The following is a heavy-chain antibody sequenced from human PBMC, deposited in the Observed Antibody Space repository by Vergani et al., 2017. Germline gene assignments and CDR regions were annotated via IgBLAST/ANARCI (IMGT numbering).Heavy chain of an antibody. Sequence: EVQLVESGGGLVKPGGSLRLSCAASGFTFSSSSMNWVRQAPGKGLEWVSSISSSSSYIYYADSVKGRFTISRDNAKNSLYLQMNSLRAEDTAVYYCARDRGGYCSGGSCYSLDYWGQGTLVTVSS. D-gene: IGHD2-15*01. J-gene: IGHJ4*02. CDR1: GFTFSSSS. V-gene: IGHV3-21*01. CDR2: ISSSSSYI. CDR3: ARDRGGYCSGGSCYSLDY.